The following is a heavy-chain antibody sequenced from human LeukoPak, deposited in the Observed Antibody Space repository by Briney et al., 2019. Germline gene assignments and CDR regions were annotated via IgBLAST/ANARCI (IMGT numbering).Heavy chain of an antibody. CDR3: ARDHRSPNLGNWFDP. Sequence: GASVKVSCKASVYTFTIYAMNCVRQAPGQGLEWMGWINTNTGNPTYAQGFTGRFVFSLDTSVNTAYLQISSLKAEDTAGYYCARDHRSPNLGNWFDPWGQGTLVTVSS. J-gene: IGHJ5*02. V-gene: IGHV7-4-1*02. CDR1: VYTFTIYA. CDR2: INTNTGNP. D-gene: IGHD1-1*01.